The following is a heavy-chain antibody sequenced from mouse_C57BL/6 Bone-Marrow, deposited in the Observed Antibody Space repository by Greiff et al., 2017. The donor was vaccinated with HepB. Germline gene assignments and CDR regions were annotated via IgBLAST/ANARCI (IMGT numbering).Heavy chain of an antibody. D-gene: IGHD2-4*01. CDR3: VRYDYTWFAY. V-gene: IGHV10-1*01. CDR1: GFSFNTYA. CDR2: IRSKSNNYAT. J-gene: IGHJ3*01. Sequence: EVQLVESGGGLVQPKGSLKLSCAASGFSFNTYAMNWVRQAPGKGLEWVARIRSKSNNYATYYADSVKDRFTISRDDSESMLYLQMNNLKTEDTAMYYCVRYDYTWFAYWGQGTLVTVSA.